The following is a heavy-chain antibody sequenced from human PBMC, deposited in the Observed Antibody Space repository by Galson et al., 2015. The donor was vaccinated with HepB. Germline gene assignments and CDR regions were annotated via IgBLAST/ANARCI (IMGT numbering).Heavy chain of an antibody. V-gene: IGHV3-23*01. Sequence: SLRLSCAASGFIFDDFGMSWVRQKSGKGLEWVSTISAGRGGSTDYADSVKGRFTISRDNSKNTLFLQMNSLRAEDTAVYYCAKNYYMDVWGKGTTVTVSS. CDR1: GFIFDDFG. J-gene: IGHJ6*03. CDR3: AKNYYMDV. CDR2: ISAGRGGST.